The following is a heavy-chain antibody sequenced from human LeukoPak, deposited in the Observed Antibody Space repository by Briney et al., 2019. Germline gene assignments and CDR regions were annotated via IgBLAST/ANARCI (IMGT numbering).Heavy chain of an antibody. J-gene: IGHJ4*02. CDR1: GFTFSDYN. V-gene: IGHV3-11*01. CDR3: AKDSDPYYYDSSGYYAY. Sequence: SGGSLRRSCAASGFTFSDYNMSWIRQAPGKGLEWVSYISSSGSTIYSADSVKGRFTLSRYNAKNSMYLQMNSLRAEDTALYYCAKDSDPYYYDSSGYYAYWGQGTLVTVSS. CDR2: ISSSGSTI. D-gene: IGHD3-22*01.